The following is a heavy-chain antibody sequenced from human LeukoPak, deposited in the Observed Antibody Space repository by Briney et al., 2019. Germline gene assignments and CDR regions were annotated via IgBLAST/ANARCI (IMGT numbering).Heavy chain of an antibody. CDR2: ISGDGGSA. CDR3: AKDFDSYGKYYFDY. CDR1: GFTFDDYA. D-gene: IGHD5-18*01. J-gene: IGHJ4*02. Sequence: GGSLRLSCAASGFTFDDYAMHWVRQAPGKGLGLVSLISGDGGSAYYADSVKGRFTISKDNSKNSLYLQMNSLRTEDTALYYCAKDFDSYGKYYFDYWGQGTLVTVSS. V-gene: IGHV3-43*02.